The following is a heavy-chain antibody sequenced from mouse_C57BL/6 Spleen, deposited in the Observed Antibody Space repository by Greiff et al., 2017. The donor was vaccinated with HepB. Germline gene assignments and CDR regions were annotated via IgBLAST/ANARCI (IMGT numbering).Heavy chain of an antibody. CDR1: GFTFSDYY. CDR2: INYDGSST. Sequence: EVKLEESEGGLVQPGSSMKLSCTASGFTFSDYYMAWVRQVPEKGLEWVANINYDGSSTYYLDSLKSRFIISRDNATNILYLKMSSLKSEDTATYYCARELLYFYGSSYWYFDVWGTGTTVTVSS. J-gene: IGHJ1*03. V-gene: IGHV5-16*01. CDR3: ARELLYFYGSSYWYFDV. D-gene: IGHD1-1*01.